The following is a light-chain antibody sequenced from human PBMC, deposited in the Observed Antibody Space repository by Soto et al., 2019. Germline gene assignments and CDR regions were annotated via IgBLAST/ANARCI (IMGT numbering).Light chain of an antibody. Sequence: EIVLTQSPGTLSLSPGERATLSCRASQTVTNTYLAWYQQKSGQAPNFLIYGASNRATGIPDRFSGSGSGTDFTLTISRLEPEDLAVYYCQQYGTLPPTFGGGTKVEI. CDR1: QTVTNTY. J-gene: IGKJ4*01. CDR2: GAS. CDR3: QQYGTLPPT. V-gene: IGKV3-20*01.